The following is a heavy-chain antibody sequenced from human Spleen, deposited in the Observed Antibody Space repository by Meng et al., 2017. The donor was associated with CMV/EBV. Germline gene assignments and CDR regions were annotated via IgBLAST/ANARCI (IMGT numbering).Heavy chain of an antibody. J-gene: IGHJ4*02. CDR1: GGSISSSSYY. D-gene: IGHD6-13*01. Sequence: GSLRLSCTVSGGSISSSSYYWGWIRQPPGKGLEWIGSIYYSGSTYYNPSLKSRVTISVDTSKKQFSLKLGSVTAADTALYYCARSSSWSHYDYWGQGTLVTVSS. CDR3: ARSSSWSHYDY. V-gene: IGHV4-39*07. CDR2: IYYSGST.